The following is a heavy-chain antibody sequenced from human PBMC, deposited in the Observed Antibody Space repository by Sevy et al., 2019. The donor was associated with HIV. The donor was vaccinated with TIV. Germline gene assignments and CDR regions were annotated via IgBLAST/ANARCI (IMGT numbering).Heavy chain of an antibody. D-gene: IGHD2-21*01. CDR2: INPNSGGT. CDR1: GYTFTGYY. J-gene: IGHJ6*02. Sequence: ASVKVSCKASGYTFTGYYMHWVRQAPGQGLEWMGWINPNSGGTNYAQNFQGRVTMTRDTSISTAYMELSRLRSDDTAVYYCARVDYGGPSGYYYYGMDVWGQGTTVTVSS. CDR3: ARVDYGGPSGYYYYGMDV. V-gene: IGHV1-2*02.